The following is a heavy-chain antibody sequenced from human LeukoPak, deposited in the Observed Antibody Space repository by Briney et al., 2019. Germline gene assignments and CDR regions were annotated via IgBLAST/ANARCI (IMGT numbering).Heavy chain of an antibody. CDR3: ARDAGLAVALYYFDS. D-gene: IGHD6-19*01. V-gene: IGHV4-59*01. J-gene: IGHJ4*02. Sequence: GNTNYNPSLKGRVTISVDTSKNLFSLKLSSVTAADTAVYYCARDAGLAVALYYFDSWGQGTLVSVSS. CDR2: GNT.